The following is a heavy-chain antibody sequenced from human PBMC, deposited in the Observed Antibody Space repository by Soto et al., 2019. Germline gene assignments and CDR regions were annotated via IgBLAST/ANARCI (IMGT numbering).Heavy chain of an antibody. CDR1: RYTFAAYW. CDR2: IHPGNSDA. J-gene: IGHJ4*02. D-gene: IGHD3-10*01. CDR3: AREVGAANYYFDF. Sequence: PAASLKISCMASRYTFAAYWIAWVRQMPEKGLEPTRIIHPGNSDARYSPSFQGQVTISADTSMSTACLQWNTLEASDSAMYYCAREVGAANYYFDFWGQGTLVTVSS. V-gene: IGHV5-51*01.